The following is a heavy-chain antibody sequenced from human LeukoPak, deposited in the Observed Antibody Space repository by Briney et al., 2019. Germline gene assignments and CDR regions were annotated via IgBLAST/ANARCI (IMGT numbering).Heavy chain of an antibody. V-gene: IGHV3-23*01. CDR1: GFTFSSYA. CDR2: ISGSGGNT. CDR3: ARDLNYRDYGDLRGGYYFDY. J-gene: IGHJ4*02. Sequence: GESLRLSCAASGFTFSSYAMTWVRQAPGEGLEWVSAISGSGGNTYYADSVKGRFTISRDNSKNTLYLQMNSLRAEDTAVYYCARDLNYRDYGDLRGGYYFDYWGQGTLVTVSS. D-gene: IGHD4-17*01.